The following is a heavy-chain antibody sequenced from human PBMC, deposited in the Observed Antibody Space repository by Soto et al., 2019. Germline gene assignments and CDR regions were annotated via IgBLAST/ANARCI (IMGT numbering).Heavy chain of an antibody. J-gene: IGHJ4*02. V-gene: IGHV3-66*04. CDR3: ARRHYYGSD. D-gene: IGHD3-10*01. CDR1: GFTVSSNY. CDR2: IYSGGST. Sequence: EVKLVESGGGLVQPGWSLRLSCAVSGFTVSSNYMTWVRQAPGKGLECVSIIYSGGSTDYADSVKARFTISRDNSKNTLYLQMNSLRVEDTAVYYCARRHYYGSDWGQGTLVTVSS.